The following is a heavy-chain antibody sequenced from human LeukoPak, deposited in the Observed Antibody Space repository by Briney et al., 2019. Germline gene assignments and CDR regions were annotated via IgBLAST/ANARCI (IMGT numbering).Heavy chain of an antibody. Sequence: PGGSLRLSCAASGLTFSDYSMNWVRQAPGEGLEWISYIDSSSATIYYADSVKGRFTISRDNAKNSLYLQMNSLRAEDTAVYSCARDPPRRYDYWGQGTLVTVSS. V-gene: IGHV3-48*01. CDR2: IDSSSATI. D-gene: IGHD1-14*01. CDR3: ARDPPRRYDY. J-gene: IGHJ4*02. CDR1: GLTFSDYS.